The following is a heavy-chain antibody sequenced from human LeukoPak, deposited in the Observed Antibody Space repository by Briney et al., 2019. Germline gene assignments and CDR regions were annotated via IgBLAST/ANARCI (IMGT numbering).Heavy chain of an antibody. J-gene: IGHJ4*02. CDR2: IYYSGST. CDR3: ARLTGIAAAGTHFDY. D-gene: IGHD6-13*01. CDR1: GGSISSSSYY. Sequence: SETLSPTCTVSGGSISSSSYYWGWIRQPPGKGLEWIGSIYYSGSTYYNPSLKSRVTISVDTSKNQFSLKLSSVTAADTAVYYCARLTGIAAAGTHFDYWGQGTLVTVSS. V-gene: IGHV4-39*01.